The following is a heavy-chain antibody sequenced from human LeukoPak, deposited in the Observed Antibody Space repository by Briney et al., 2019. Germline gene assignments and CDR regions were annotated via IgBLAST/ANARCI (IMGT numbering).Heavy chain of an antibody. Sequence: SETLSLTCTVSGGSISSYYWSWIRQPPGKGLEWIGFIYYSGSTNYNPSLKSRVTISVDTSKNQFFLNLRSVTAADTAVYYCARGNVWFGELGYFDYWGQGTLVTVSS. J-gene: IGHJ4*02. CDR2: IYYSGST. V-gene: IGHV4-59*01. CDR1: GGSISSYY. CDR3: ARGNVWFGELGYFDY. D-gene: IGHD3-10*01.